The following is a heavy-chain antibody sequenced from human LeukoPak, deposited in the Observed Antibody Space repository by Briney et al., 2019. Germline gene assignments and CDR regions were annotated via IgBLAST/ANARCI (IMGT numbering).Heavy chain of an antibody. CDR1: GGSISSFY. J-gene: IGHJ4*02. D-gene: IGHD6-13*01. V-gene: IGHV4-59*08. Sequence: SETLSLTWTVSGGSISSFYWSWIRQPPGERLEWIGYIYYSGSTNYNPSLMSRVTISVDTSKNQFSLKLSSLTAAHTAVYYCARYIAAPRNHFDYWGQGTLVTVSS. CDR2: IYYSGST. CDR3: ARYIAAPRNHFDY.